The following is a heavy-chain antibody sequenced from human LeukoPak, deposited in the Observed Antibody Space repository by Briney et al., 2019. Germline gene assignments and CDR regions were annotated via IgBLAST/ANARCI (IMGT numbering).Heavy chain of an antibody. CDR2: ISYDGSNK. J-gene: IGHJ4*02. Sequence: GGSLRLSCAASGFTFSSYGMHWVRQAPGKGLERVAVISYDGSNKYYADSVKGRFTISRDNSKNTLYLQMNSLRAEDTAVYYCAKDLDDYSSVWGQGTLVTVSS. V-gene: IGHV3-30*18. CDR1: GFTFSSYG. CDR3: AKDLDDYSSV. D-gene: IGHD4-11*01.